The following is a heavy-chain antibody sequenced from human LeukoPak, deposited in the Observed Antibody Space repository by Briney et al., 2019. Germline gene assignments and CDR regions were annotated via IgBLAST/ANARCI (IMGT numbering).Heavy chain of an antibody. CDR2: IWYDGSNK. D-gene: IGHD3-3*01. V-gene: IGHV3-33*01. CDR3: ARDLNYDFWSEYNWFDP. CDR1: GFTFSSYG. Sequence: GGSLRLSCAASGFTFSSYGMHWVRQAPGKGLEWVAVIWYDGSNKYYADSVKGRFTISRDNSKNTLYLQMNSLRAEDTAVYYCARDLNYDFWSEYNWFDPWGQGTLVTVSS. J-gene: IGHJ5*02.